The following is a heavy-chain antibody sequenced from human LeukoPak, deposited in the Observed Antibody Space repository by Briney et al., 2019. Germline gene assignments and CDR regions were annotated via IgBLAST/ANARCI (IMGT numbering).Heavy chain of an antibody. CDR1: GFTVSSTY. CDR3: ARSYGMDV. J-gene: IGHJ6*02. CDR2: INSDGSST. Sequence: GGSLRLSCAASGFTVSSTYMNWVRQAPGKGLEWVSRINSDGSSTTYADSMKGRFTISRDNAKSTLYLQMNSLRADDTAVYYCARSYGMDVWGQGTTVTVSS. V-gene: IGHV3-74*01.